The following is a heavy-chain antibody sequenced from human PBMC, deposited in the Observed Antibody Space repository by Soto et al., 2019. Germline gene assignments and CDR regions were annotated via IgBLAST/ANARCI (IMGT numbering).Heavy chain of an antibody. CDR3: ARLGYGPPDVFDI. V-gene: IGHV4-59*08. D-gene: IGHD5-12*01. J-gene: IGHJ3*02. CDR2: IYYSGST. Sequence: PSETLSLTCTVSGGSISSYYWSWIRQPPGKGLEWIGYIYYSGSTNYNPSLKSRVTISVDTSKNQFSLKLSSVTAADTAVYYCARLGYGPPDVFDIWGQGTMVIVSS. CDR1: GGSISSYY.